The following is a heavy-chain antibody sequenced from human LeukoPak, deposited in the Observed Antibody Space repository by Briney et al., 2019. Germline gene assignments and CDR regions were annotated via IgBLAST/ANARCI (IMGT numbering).Heavy chain of an antibody. V-gene: IGHV3-20*04. CDR2: IDWNGDST. D-gene: IGHD1-1*01. CDR1: GFTFDDYG. J-gene: IGHJ6*03. Sequence: GGSLRPSCAASGFTFDDYGMSWVRQAPGKGLEWVSGIDWNGDSTGYADSVKGRFTISRDNAKNSLYLQMNSLRAEDTALYYCARNERNYYYYYMDVWGKGTTVTVSS. CDR3: ARNERNYYYYYMDV.